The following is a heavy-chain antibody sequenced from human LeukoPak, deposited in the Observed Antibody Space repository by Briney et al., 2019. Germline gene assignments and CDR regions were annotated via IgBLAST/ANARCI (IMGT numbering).Heavy chain of an antibody. V-gene: IGHV4-31*03. CDR2: IYYSGST. Sequence: PSQTLSLTCTVSGGSISSGGYYWSWIRQHPGKGLEWIGYIYYSGSTYYNPSLKSRVTISVDTSKNQFSLKLSSVTAADTAVYYCARATIFGVVNHSPFDYWGQGTLVTVSS. J-gene: IGHJ4*02. D-gene: IGHD3-3*01. CDR3: ARATIFGVVNHSPFDY. CDR1: GGSISSGGYY.